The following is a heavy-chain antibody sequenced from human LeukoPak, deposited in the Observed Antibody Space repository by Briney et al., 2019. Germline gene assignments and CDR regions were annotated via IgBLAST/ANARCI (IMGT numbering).Heavy chain of an antibody. J-gene: IGHJ6*02. CDR1: GFTFSSYA. Sequence: RAGGSLRLSCAASGFTFSSYAMSWVRQAPGKGLEWVSAISGSGGSTYYADSVEGRFTISRDNSKNTLYLQMNSLRAEDTAVYYCAKEGGYSSGWYYYYYGMDVWGQGTTVTVSS. D-gene: IGHD6-19*01. CDR2: ISGSGGST. V-gene: IGHV3-23*01. CDR3: AKEGGYSSGWYYYYYGMDV.